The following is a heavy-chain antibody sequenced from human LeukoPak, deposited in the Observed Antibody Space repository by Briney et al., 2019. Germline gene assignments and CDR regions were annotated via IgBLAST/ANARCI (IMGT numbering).Heavy chain of an antibody. J-gene: IGHJ4*02. D-gene: IGHD3-10*01. V-gene: IGHV1-69*13. CDR2: IIPIFGTA. CDR1: GGTFSSYA. CDR3: ARGANIMVRGVVIDY. Sequence: SVKVSCKASGGTFSSYAISWVRQAPGQGLEWMGGIIPIFGTANYAQKFQGRVTITADESTSTAYMELSSLRSEDTAVYYCARGANIMVRGVVIDYWGQGTLVTVSS.